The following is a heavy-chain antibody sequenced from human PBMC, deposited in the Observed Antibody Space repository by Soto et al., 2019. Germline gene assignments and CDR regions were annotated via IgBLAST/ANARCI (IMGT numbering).Heavy chain of an antibody. V-gene: IGHV1-8*02. J-gene: IGHJ5*02. D-gene: IGHD3-16*01. CDR1: GYTFINYD. Sequence: QVQLVQSGAEVKEPGASVRVSCKASGYTFINYDISWVRQATGQGLEWMGWMNPGRGQPGYANKFQGRVTMTRDASTGTAHLELGSLSSDDTSVYYCARMASFGTLNWFDPWGQGTLVTVSS. CDR3: ARMASFGTLNWFDP. CDR2: MNPGRGQP.